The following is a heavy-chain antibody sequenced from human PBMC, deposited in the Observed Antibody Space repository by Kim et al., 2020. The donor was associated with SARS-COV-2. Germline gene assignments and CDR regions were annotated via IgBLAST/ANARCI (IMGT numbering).Heavy chain of an antibody. Sequence: GGSLRLSCAASGFTVSSNYMSWVRQAPGKGLEWVSVIYSGGSTYYADSVKGRFTISRDNSKNTLYLQMNSLRAEDTAVYYCGKWPHYYYYGMDVWGQGTTVTVSS. CDR3: GKWPHYYYYGMDV. J-gene: IGHJ6*02. CDR1: GFTVSSNY. V-gene: IGHV3-53*01. D-gene: IGHD5-12*01. CDR2: IYSGGST.